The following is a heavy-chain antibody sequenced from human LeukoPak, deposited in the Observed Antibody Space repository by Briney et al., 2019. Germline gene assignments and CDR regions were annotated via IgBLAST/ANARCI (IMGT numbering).Heavy chain of an antibody. J-gene: IGHJ4*02. D-gene: IGHD3-22*01. CDR2: INPNSGGT. CDR3: ARGKDYYDSSGYVDY. Sequence: GASVKVSCKASGYTFTGYYMHWVRQAPGQGLEWMGWINPNSGGTNYEQKFQGRVTMTRDTSISTAYMELSRLRSDDAAVYYCARGKDYYDSSGYVDYWGQGTLVTVSS. V-gene: IGHV1-2*02. CDR1: GYTFTGYY.